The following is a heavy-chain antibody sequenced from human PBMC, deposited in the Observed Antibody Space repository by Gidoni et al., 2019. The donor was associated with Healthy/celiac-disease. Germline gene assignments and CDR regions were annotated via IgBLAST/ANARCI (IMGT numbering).Heavy chain of an antibody. Sequence: QVQLVESGGGVVQPGRSLRLSCAASGFTFSSYGRHWVRQAPGKGLEWVAVIWYDGSNKYYADSVKGRFTISRDNSKNTLYLQMNSLRAEDTAVYYCAKDSSYKEFDYWGQGTLVTVSS. CDR1: GFTFSSYG. V-gene: IGHV3-33*06. J-gene: IGHJ4*02. CDR3: AKDSSYKEFDY. D-gene: IGHD1-1*01. CDR2: IWYDGSNK.